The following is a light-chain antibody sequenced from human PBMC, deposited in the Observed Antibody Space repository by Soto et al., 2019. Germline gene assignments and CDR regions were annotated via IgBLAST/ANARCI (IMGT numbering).Light chain of an antibody. Sequence: QSVLTQPASVSGSPGQSITISCTGTSSDVGGYNYVSWYQQHPGKAPKLMIYDVSNRPSGVSNRFSGSNSGNTASLTISGLQAEDEADYYCSSYTSSSTLVVIGGGTKVTVL. CDR3: SSYTSSSTLVV. V-gene: IGLV2-14*01. J-gene: IGLJ2*01. CDR1: SSDVGGYNY. CDR2: DVS.